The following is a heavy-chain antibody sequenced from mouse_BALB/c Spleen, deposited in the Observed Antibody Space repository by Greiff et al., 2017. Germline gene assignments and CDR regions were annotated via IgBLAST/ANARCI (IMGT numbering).Heavy chain of an antibody. J-gene: IGHJ2*01. D-gene: IGHD1-1*01. Sequence: EVMLVESGPGLVKPSQSLSLTCTVTGYSITSDYAWNWIRQFPGNKLEWMGYISYSGSTSYNPSLKSRISITRDTSKNQFFLQLNSVTTEDTATYYCAGSSYDYFDYWGQGTTLTVSS. CDR3: AGSSYDYFDY. CDR2: ISYSGST. V-gene: IGHV3-2*02. CDR1: GYSITSDYA.